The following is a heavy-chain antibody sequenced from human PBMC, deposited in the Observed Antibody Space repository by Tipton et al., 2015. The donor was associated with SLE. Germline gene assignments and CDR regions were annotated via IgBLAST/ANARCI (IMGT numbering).Heavy chain of an antibody. CDR2: IYYSGGT. Sequence: LRLSCTVSGGSISSSSYYWGWIRQPPGKGLEWIGSIYYSGGTYYNPSLKSRVTISVDTSKNQFSLKLSSVTAADTAVYYCARDRIQLWSVDAFDIWGQGTMVTVSS. V-gene: IGHV4-39*07. J-gene: IGHJ3*02. CDR1: GGSISSSSYY. D-gene: IGHD5-18*01. CDR3: ARDRIQLWSVDAFDI.